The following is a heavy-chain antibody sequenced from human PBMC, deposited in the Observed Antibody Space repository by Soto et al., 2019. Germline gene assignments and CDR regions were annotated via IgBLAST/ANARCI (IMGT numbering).Heavy chain of an antibody. V-gene: IGHV3-21*01. Sequence: GGSLILSCAASGFTFSSYSMNWVRQATGKGLEWVSSISSSSSYIYYADSVKGRFTISRDNAKNSLYLQMNSLRAEDTAVYYCARDSFTMVRGVLDYFDYWGQGTLVTVSS. CDR2: ISSSSSYI. J-gene: IGHJ4*02. CDR3: ARDSFTMVRGVLDYFDY. CDR1: GFTFSSYS. D-gene: IGHD3-10*01.